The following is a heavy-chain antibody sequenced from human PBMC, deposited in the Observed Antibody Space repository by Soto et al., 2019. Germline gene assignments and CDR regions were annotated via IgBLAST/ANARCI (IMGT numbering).Heavy chain of an antibody. V-gene: IGHV3-23*01. D-gene: IGHD6-19*01. CDR2: ISGSGGST. J-gene: IGHJ4*02. Sequence: EVQLLESGGGLVQPGESLRLSCVASGFTFSSYAMSWVRQAPGKGLEWVSAISGSGGSTYYADSVKGRFTISRDNSKNTLYLQMDSLTAEDTAVHYCAKGTGYSSGWSDYWGQGTLFTVSS. CDR1: GFTFSSYA. CDR3: AKGTGYSSGWSDY.